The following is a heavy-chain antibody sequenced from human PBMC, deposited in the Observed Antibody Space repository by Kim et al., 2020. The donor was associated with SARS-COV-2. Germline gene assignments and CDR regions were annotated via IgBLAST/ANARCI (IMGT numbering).Heavy chain of an antibody. V-gene: IGHV4-4*07. J-gene: IGHJ4*02. Sequence: SETLSLTCTVSGGSISRYYWSWIRQPAGKGLEWIGRIYTSGSTNYNPSLKSRVTMSVDTSKNQFSLKLSSVTAADTAVYYCARDTPAAGNFDYWGQGTLVTVSS. CDR2: IYTSGST. CDR1: GGSISRYY. CDR3: ARDTPAAGNFDY. D-gene: IGHD6-13*01.